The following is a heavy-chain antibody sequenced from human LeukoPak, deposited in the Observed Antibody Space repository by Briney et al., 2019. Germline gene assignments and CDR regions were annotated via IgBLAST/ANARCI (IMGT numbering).Heavy chain of an antibody. CDR2: IRGDSTET. Sequence: GGSLRLSCEGSGFTFSSYSMIWVRQAPGKGLEWVSSIRGDSTETRHADSLMGRFTISRDNAKKSLYLQMNSLRAEDTAVYYCARGYFGVVLDYWGQGTLVNVPS. V-gene: IGHV3-21*01. J-gene: IGHJ4*02. CDR1: GFTFSSYS. CDR3: ARGYFGVVLDY. D-gene: IGHD3-3*01.